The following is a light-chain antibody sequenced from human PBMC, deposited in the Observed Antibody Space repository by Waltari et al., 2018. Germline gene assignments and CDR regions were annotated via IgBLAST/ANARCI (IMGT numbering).Light chain of an antibody. Sequence: PGERATLSCRASQSVSRSLAWYQQKPGQAPRLLIYDASSRATGIPDRFSGSGSGTDFSLTISRLEPEDFAVYYCQKFGSRPATFGQGTKVEIK. CDR3: QKFGSRPAT. CDR1: QSVSRS. CDR2: DAS. J-gene: IGKJ1*01. V-gene: IGKV3-20*01.